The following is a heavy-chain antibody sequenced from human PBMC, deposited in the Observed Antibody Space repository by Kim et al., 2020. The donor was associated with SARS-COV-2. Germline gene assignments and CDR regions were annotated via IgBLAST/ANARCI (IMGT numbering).Heavy chain of an antibody. CDR1: GGSISSSSYY. D-gene: IGHD6-19*01. CDR3: ARLISSGWYFDY. J-gene: IGHJ4*02. CDR2: VYYNGNT. V-gene: IGHV4-39*01. Sequence: SETLSLTCTVSGGSISSSSYYWGWIRQSPGRGLEWIGSVYYNGNTYYNPSLKSRITISVDTSQTQFSLDLSSVTAADMTVYYCARLISSGWYFDYWGQGTLVTVSS.